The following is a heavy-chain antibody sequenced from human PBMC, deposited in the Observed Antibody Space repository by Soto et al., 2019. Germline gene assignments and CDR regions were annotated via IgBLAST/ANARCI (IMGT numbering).Heavy chain of an antibody. CDR3: AKSLLGGLDI. V-gene: IGHV3-23*01. CDR2: INGGGGST. D-gene: IGHD2-15*01. Sequence: GGSLRLSCAASGFTFSTYAMSWVRQAPGKGLEWVSGINGGGGSTSYADSVKGRFTLSRDNSKNTLYLQMNSLRAEDTAIYYCAKSLLGGLDIWGQGTMVT. CDR1: GFTFSTYA. J-gene: IGHJ3*02.